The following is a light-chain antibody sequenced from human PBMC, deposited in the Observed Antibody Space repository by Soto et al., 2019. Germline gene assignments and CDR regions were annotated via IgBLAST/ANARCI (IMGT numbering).Light chain of an antibody. CDR2: GAS. Sequence: EKVVTKSRGKRPLCPGERGTLSCRASQSVSSSYLAWYQQKPGQAPRLLIYGASSRATGFPDRFSGSGSGTDFSLAVSRLELGDLAVYFCHQYGNSPWAFGQGTKVDIK. J-gene: IGKJ1*01. V-gene: IGKV3-20*01. CDR1: QSVSSSY. CDR3: HQYGNSPWA.